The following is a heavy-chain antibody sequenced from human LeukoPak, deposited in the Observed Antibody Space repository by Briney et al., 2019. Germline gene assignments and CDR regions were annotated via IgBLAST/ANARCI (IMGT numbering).Heavy chain of an antibody. D-gene: IGHD3-16*01. CDR2: IKEDGSEK. J-gene: IGHJ4*02. CDR1: GFTFDDYG. Sequence: SGGSLRLSCAASGFTFDDYGMSWVRQAPGKGLEWVANIKEDGSEKYYVDPVKGRFTISRDNAKNSLYLQMESLRAEDTAVYYCARDQMRPSACPVCPYNSDYWGPGILVTVSS. CDR3: ARDQMRPSACPVCPYNSDY. V-gene: IGHV3-7*01.